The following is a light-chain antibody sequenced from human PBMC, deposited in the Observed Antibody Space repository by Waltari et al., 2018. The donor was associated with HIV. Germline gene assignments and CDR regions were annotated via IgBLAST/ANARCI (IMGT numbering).Light chain of an antibody. J-gene: IGLJ3*02. CDR1: SNHVGGSNY. V-gene: IGLV2-14*03. Sequence: QSALTQPASVSGSPGQSITISCTGSSNHVGGSNYLTWSQQHPGKAPRLMIYDVSTRPSGVSDRFSGSKSGDTSSLTISGLQPEDEADYYCESYTSTSVWVFGGGTRLTVL. CDR2: DVS. CDR3: ESYTSTSVWV.